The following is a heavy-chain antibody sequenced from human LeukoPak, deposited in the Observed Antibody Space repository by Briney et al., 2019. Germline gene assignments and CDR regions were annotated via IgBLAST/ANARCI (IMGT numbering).Heavy chain of an antibody. V-gene: IGHV4-59*01. CDR2: IYYSGST. Sequence: PSETLSLTCTVSGGSISSYYWSWIRQPPGKGLEWIGYIYYSGSTNYNPSLKSRVTISVDTSKNQFSLKLSSVTAADTAVYYCARDRPRHYYDSSGYSDYMDVWGKGTTATVSS. CDR3: ARDRPRHYYDSSGYSDYMDV. CDR1: GGSISSYY. D-gene: IGHD3-22*01. J-gene: IGHJ6*03.